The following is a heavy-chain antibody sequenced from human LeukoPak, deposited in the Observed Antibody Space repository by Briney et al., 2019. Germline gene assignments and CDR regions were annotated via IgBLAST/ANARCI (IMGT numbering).Heavy chain of an antibody. CDR2: ISSSGSTI. CDR3: AELGITMIGGV. J-gene: IGHJ6*04. D-gene: IGHD3-10*02. CDR1: GFTFSSYE. V-gene: IGHV3-48*03. Sequence: GGSLRLSCAASGFTFSSYEMNWVRQSPGKGLEWVSYISSSGSTIYYADSVNGRFTISRDNAKNSLYLQMNSLRAEDTAVYYCAELGITMIGGVWGKGTTVTISS.